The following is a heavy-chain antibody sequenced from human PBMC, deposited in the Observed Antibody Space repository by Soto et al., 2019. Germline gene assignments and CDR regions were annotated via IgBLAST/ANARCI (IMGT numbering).Heavy chain of an antibody. CDR2: MNPNSGNT. D-gene: IGHD6-19*01. CDR1: GYTFTSYD. CDR3: ARGHRHRYSSGWYYFDY. J-gene: IGHJ4*02. Sequence: QVQLVQSGAEVKKPGASVKVSCKASGYTFTSYDINWVRQATGQGLEWMGWMNPNSGNTGYAQKLQDRITMTRSTSISTADMELIRLRSEDTAVYYCARGHRHRYSSGWYYFDYWGQGTLVTVSS. V-gene: IGHV1-8*01.